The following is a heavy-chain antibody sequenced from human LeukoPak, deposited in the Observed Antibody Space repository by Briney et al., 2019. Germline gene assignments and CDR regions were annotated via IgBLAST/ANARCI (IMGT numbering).Heavy chain of an antibody. CDR1: GFTFSSYG. D-gene: IGHD2-2*01. V-gene: IGHV3-33*01. Sequence: PGGSLRLSCAASGFTFSSYGMHWVRQAPGKGLEWVAVIWYDGSNKYYADSVKGRFTISRDNSKNTLYLQMNSLRAEDTAVYYCAREAWSGGDIVVVPAAPYYFDYWGQGTLVTVSS. CDR2: IWYDGSNK. CDR3: AREAWSGGDIVVVPAAPYYFDY. J-gene: IGHJ4*02.